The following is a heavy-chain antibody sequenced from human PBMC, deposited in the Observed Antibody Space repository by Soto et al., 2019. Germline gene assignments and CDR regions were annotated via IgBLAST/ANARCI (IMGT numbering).Heavy chain of an antibody. D-gene: IGHD3-3*01. CDR2: IYPHDSET. CDR1: GQRFADNW. V-gene: IGHV5-51*01. J-gene: IGHJ5*02. CDR3: AARGIFGVVDADNWCEP. Sequence: ESLTMSCTGAGQRFADNWIDLVRRLPAKGLEWMGIIYPHDSETKYSPSFQGQVTISVDKSISTAYLEGSGLTAPDSALYYFAARGIFGVVDADNWCEPCAPGTPGCVYS.